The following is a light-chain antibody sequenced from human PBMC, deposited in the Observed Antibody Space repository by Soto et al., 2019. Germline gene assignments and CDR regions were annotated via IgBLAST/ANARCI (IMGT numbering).Light chain of an antibody. Sequence: DIVMTQSPLSLPVTPGEPASISCRSSQSLLHRNGYNYLDWYLQKPGQSPQLLIYLGSDRASGVHDRFSGSGSGTDFTLKISRVEAEDVGVYYCMQTIQLPITFGNGTRLDI. V-gene: IGKV2-28*01. CDR1: QSLLHRNGYNY. CDR2: LGS. J-gene: IGKJ5*01. CDR3: MQTIQLPIT.